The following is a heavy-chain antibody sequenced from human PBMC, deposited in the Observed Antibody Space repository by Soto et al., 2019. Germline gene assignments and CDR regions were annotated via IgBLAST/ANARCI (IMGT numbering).Heavy chain of an antibody. CDR3: ARLVYDSSGYRPG. V-gene: IGHV4-39*01. J-gene: IGHJ4*02. D-gene: IGHD3-22*01. Sequence: QLQLQESGPGLVKPSETLSLTCTVSGGSISSSNYYWGWIRQPPGKGLEWIGSIYYSGSTYYNPSLKGRAPLSXDXSKNQFSLKLSSVTAADTAVYYCARLVYDSSGYRPGWGQGTLVTVSS. CDR2: IYYSGST. CDR1: GGSISSSNYY.